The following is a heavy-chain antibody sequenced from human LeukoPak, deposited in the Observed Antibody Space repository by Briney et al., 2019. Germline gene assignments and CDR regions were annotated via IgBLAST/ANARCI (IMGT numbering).Heavy chain of an antibody. CDR2: INRSGST. V-gene: IGHV4-34*01. D-gene: IGHD2-21*02. J-gene: IGHJ4*02. Sequence: PSETLSLTCAVYGGSLSYYYWSWIRQPPEKGLEWIGEINRSGSTNYNPSLKSRVSISVDTSKNQFSLKLSSVTAAYTPVYYCXXXGXYCGXDCYVDYWGQGTLVTVSS. CDR3: XXXGXYCGXDCYVDY. CDR1: GGSLSYYY.